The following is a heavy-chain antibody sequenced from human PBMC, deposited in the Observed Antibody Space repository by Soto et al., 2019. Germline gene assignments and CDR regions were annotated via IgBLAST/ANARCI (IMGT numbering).Heavy chain of an antibody. J-gene: IGHJ5*02. D-gene: IGHD2-21*02. Sequence: SETLSLTCGVSGGTVASSHWWSWVRQSPGGGLEWIGNVYHTGDTDFNPSLQSRVTISVDKSNNQFSLRLNSLTAADTAVYFCAREIVTAGGNNYFDPWGPGTLVTVSS. V-gene: IGHV4-4*02. CDR1: GGTVASSHW. CDR2: VYHTGDT. CDR3: AREIVTAGGNNYFDP.